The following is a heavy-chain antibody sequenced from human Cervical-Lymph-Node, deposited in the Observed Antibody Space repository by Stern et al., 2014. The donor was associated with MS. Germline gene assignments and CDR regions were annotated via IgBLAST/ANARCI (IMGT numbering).Heavy chain of an antibody. CDR2: ISYDGSNK. V-gene: IGHV3-30*18. D-gene: IGHD1-14*01. Sequence: VQLVESGGGVVQPGRSLRLSCAASGFTFSSYGLHWVRQAPGKGLEWVAVISYDGSNKDYGYSVKGRFTISRDNSKNTVYLQINSLRAEDTAVYYCAKDTSPGEYFYYGMDVWGQGTTVTVSS. CDR3: AKDTSPGEYFYYGMDV. J-gene: IGHJ6*02. CDR1: GFTFSSYG.